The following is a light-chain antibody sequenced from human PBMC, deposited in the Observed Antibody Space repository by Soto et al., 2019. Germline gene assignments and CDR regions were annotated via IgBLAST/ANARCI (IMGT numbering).Light chain of an antibody. V-gene: IGLV2-14*01. Sequence: QSALTQPASVSGSPGQSITISCTGTSSDVGGYNYVSWYQQHPGKAPKLMIYEVSNRPSGVSNRFFGSKSGNTASLTISGLQNEDEADYSCSSFTSISTWVFGGGTQLTV. J-gene: IGLJ3*02. CDR3: SSFTSISTWV. CDR2: EVS. CDR1: SSDVGGYNY.